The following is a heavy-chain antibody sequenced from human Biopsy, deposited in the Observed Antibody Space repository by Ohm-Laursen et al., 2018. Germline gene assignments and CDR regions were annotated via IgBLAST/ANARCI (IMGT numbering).Heavy chain of an antibody. CDR1: GDSINSSY. Sequence: SETLSLTCTVSGDSINSSYWSWIRQAPGKGLEWIGFISNSGNTNYNPSLKSRVTISADTSTNQFSLKLGSVTVADTAVFYCARRGSGGRSFDYWGQGSLVTVSS. CDR3: ARRGSGGRSFDY. J-gene: IGHJ4*02. D-gene: IGHD2-15*01. V-gene: IGHV4-59*08. CDR2: ISNSGNT.